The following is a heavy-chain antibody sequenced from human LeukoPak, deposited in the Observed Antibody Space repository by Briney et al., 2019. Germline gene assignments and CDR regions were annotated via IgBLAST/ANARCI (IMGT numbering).Heavy chain of an antibody. Sequence: GGSLRLSCAASGFTFDDYVVHWVRQAPGKGLEWVAGISWNSGSIGYANSVKGRFTISRDNAKNSLYLQMNSLRAEDTALYYCGKAESSDDYDYVWGSYYQNYFDYWGQETLVTVSS. J-gene: IGHJ4*02. D-gene: IGHD3-16*01. CDR2: ISWNSGSI. CDR1: GFTFDDYV. CDR3: GKAESSDDYDYVWGSYYQNYFDY. V-gene: IGHV3-9*01.